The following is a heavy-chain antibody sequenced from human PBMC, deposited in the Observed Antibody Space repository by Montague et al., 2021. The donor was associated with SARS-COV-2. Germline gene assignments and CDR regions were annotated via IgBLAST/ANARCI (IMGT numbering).Heavy chain of an antibody. J-gene: IGHJ4*02. CDR1: GDSVSTNSGT. Sequence: CAISGDSVSTNSGTWNWVRLSPSRGLEWLGRTYYRSEGYSDYSVSVKSRISINPDTSTNQFSLQLNSVTTEDTAVYYCARAERGSCGDGNCYQYFFNYWGQGTLVTVSS. D-gene: IGHD2-15*01. CDR3: ARAERGSCGDGNCYQYFFNY. CDR2: TYYRSEGYS. V-gene: IGHV6-1*01.